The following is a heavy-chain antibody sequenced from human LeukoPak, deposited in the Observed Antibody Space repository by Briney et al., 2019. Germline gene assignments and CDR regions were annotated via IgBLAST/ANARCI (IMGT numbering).Heavy chain of an antibody. CDR3: ARDRGYGSGSYPFDY. J-gene: IGHJ4*02. D-gene: IGHD3-10*01. Sequence: VASVKVSCKASGYTFTSDYMHWVRQAPGQGLEWMGIINPSRGSTTYAQKFQGRVTMTRDMSTSTVYMELSSLRSEDTAVYYCARDRGYGSGSYPFDYWGQGTLVTVSS. V-gene: IGHV1-46*01. CDR2: INPSRGST. CDR1: GYTFTSDY.